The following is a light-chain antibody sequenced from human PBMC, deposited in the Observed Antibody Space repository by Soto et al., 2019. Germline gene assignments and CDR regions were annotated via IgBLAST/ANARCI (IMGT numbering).Light chain of an antibody. CDR2: ATS. CDR1: QRISTDS. Sequence: EIVLTQSPGTLSLSPGERATLSCRATQRISTDSLAWYQHKPGQAPRLLIYATSTRATGIPDRFSGSGSGTDFTLTISRLEPEDFAVYYFQRNSFGQGTRLEFK. J-gene: IGKJ2*01. CDR3: QRNS. V-gene: IGKV3-20*01.